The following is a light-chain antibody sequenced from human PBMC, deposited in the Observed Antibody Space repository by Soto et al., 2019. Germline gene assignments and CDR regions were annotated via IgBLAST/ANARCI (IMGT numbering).Light chain of an antibody. V-gene: IGKV3-20*01. Sequence: IVLTQSPGTLSLSPGEGATVSCRASQNVSSNELAWYQQKPGQAPRLLFYGASSRATGIPDRFSGSGSGTDFTLTISRLEPEDFAVYYCQQYASAPTFGQGTNLEIK. CDR1: QNVSSNE. J-gene: IGKJ2*01. CDR3: QQYASAPT. CDR2: GAS.